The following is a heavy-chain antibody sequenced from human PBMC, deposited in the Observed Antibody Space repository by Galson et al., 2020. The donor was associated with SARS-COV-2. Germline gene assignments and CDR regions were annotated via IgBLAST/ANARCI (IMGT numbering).Heavy chain of an antibody. V-gene: IGHV3-48*04. D-gene: IGHD6-25*01. CDR1: GFTFSTHS. J-gene: IGHJ5*01. CDR2: ISRTSSTI. CDR3: VKDLDPYSSGWFAS. Sequence: GGSLRLSCKASGFTFSTHSMNWVRQAPGKGLEWISYISRTSSTIYYAYSVKGRFTVSRDNGENSVYLQMNSLGVEDTALYYCVKDLDPYSSGWFASWGQGTLVSVSS.